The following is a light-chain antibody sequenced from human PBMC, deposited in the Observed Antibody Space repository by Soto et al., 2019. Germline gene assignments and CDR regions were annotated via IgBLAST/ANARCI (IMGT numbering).Light chain of an antibody. J-gene: IGKJ5*01. CDR3: QQRSNWPLT. Sequence: EIVLTQSPATLSLSPGERATLSCRASQTVSNFLVWYQQKPGQAPRLLIYDASSRATGIPARFSGSGSGTDFTLTISSLEPEDFAIYYCQQRSNWPLTFGHGTRLEIK. CDR1: QTVSNF. V-gene: IGKV3-11*01. CDR2: DAS.